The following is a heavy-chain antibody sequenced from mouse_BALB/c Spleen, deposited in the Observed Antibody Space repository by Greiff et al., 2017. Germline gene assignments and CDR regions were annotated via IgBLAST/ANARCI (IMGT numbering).Heavy chain of an antibody. V-gene: IGHV2-9*02. Sequence: VKLQESGPGLVAPSQSLSITCTVSGFSLTSYGVHWVRQPPGKGLEWLGVIWAGGSTNYNSALMSRLSISKDNSKSQVFLKMNSLQTDDTAMYYCAREAHYYGSSPWFAYWGQGTLVTVSA. D-gene: IGHD1-1*01. CDR3: AREAHYYGSSPWFAY. J-gene: IGHJ3*01. CDR2: IWAGGST. CDR1: GFSLTSYG.